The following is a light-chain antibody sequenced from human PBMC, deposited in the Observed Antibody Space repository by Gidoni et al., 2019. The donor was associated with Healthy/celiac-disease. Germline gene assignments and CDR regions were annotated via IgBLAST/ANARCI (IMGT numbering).Light chain of an antibody. J-gene: IGKJ4*01. V-gene: IGKV3-11*01. CDR3: QQRSI. Sequence: EIVLTPSPATLSSSPGESTTISCRASQSVSSYLAWYQQKPGQAPRLLIYDASNRATGIPARFSGSGSGTDFTLTISSLEPEDFAVYYCQQRSIFGGGTKVEIK. CDR2: DAS. CDR1: QSVSSY.